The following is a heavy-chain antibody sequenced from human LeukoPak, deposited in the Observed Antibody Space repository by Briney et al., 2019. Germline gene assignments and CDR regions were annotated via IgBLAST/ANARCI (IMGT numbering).Heavy chain of an antibody. Sequence: PGGSLRLSCAVSGFTFSSYSMTWVRQAPGKGLEWVSYISSTSSTVYYADSVKGRFTISRDNVKNSLYLQMNSLRAEDTAVYYRARGRDSNSSYPGYWGQGTLVTVSS. V-gene: IGHV3-48*01. D-gene: IGHD6-6*01. J-gene: IGHJ4*02. CDR3: ARGRDSNSSYPGY. CDR2: ISSTSSTV. CDR1: GFTFSSYS.